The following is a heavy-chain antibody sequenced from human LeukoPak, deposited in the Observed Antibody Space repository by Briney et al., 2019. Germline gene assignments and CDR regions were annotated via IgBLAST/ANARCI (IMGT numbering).Heavy chain of an antibody. D-gene: IGHD2-8*02. J-gene: IGHJ4*02. CDR1: GFTFSTFA. CDR2: IFPSGGEI. V-gene: IGHV3-23*01. CDR3: ATYRQVLLPFES. Sequence: GGSLRLSCAASGFTFSTFAMRWVRQPPGKGLEWVSSIFPSGGEIHYADSVRGRFTISRDNSKITLSLQMNSLRAEDTAIYYCATYRQVLLPFESWGQGTLVTVSS.